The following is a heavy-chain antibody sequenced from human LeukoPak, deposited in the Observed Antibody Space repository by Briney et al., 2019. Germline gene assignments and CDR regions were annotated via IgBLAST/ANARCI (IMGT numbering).Heavy chain of an antibody. CDR3: ARGGILFTMIVVDGDAFDI. D-gene: IGHD3-22*01. CDR1: GGSISSYY. CDR2: IYYSGST. Sequence: SETLSLTCTVSGGSISSYYWSWIRQPPGKGLEWIGYIYYSGSTNYNPSLKSRVTISVDTSKNQFSLRLSSVTAADTAVYYCARGGILFTMIVVDGDAFDIWGQGTMVSVSS. V-gene: IGHV4-59*01. J-gene: IGHJ3*02.